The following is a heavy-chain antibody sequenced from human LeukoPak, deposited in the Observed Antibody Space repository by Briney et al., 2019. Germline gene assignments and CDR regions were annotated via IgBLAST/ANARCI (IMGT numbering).Heavy chain of an antibody. CDR3: ARVNGGPYCYGSGSYYENWFDP. V-gene: IGHV1-18*01. CDR2: ISAYNGNT. CDR1: GYTFTSYG. D-gene: IGHD3-10*01. Sequence: GASVKVSCKASGYTFTSYGISWVRQAPGQGLEWMGWISAYNGNTNYAQKLQGRVTMTTDTSTSTAYMELRSLRSDDTAVYYCARVNGGPYCYGSGSYYENWFDPWGQGTLVTVSS. J-gene: IGHJ5*02.